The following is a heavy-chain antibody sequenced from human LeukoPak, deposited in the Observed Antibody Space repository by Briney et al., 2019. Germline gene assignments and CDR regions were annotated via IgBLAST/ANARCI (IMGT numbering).Heavy chain of an antibody. V-gene: IGHV4-39*07. CDR1: GGSLNSSSYY. J-gene: IGHJ5*02. CDR2: IYYSGST. D-gene: IGHD3-10*01. Sequence: PSEILSLTCTVSGGSLNSSSYYWGWIRQPPGKGLEWIGSIYYSGSTNYNPSLKSRVTISVDTSKNQFSLKLSSVTAADTAVYYCARGECDYYGSGNPCGVWFDPWGQGTLVTVSS. CDR3: ARGECDYYGSGNPCGVWFDP.